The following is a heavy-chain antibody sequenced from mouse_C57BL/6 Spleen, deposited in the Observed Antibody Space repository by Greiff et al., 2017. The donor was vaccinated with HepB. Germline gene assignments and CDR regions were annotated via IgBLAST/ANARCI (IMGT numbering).Heavy chain of an antibody. CDR2: IWTGGGT. V-gene: IGHV2-9-1*01. CDR3: ARKRYYYGSSYGWYFDV. CDR1: GFSLTSYA. Sequence: VQLQESGPGLVAPSQSLSITCTVSGFSLTSYAISWVRQPPGKGLEWLGVIWTGGGTNYNSALKSRLSISKDNSKSQVFLKMNSLQTDDTARYYCARKRYYYGSSYGWYFDVWGTGTTVTVSS. J-gene: IGHJ1*03. D-gene: IGHD1-1*01.